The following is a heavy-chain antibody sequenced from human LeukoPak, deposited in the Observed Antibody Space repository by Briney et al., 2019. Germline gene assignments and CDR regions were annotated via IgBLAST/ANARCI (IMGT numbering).Heavy chain of an antibody. J-gene: IGHJ2*01. CDR1: GFTFGDYA. D-gene: IGHD7-27*01. Sequence: PGGSLRLSCTASGFTFGDYAMSWFRQAPGKGLEWVAFIRYDGSNKYYADSVKGRFTISRDNSKNTLYLQMNSLRAEDTAVYYCARAVTGDNPWPWYFDLWGRGTLVTVSS. V-gene: IGHV3-30*02. CDR3: ARAVTGDNPWPWYFDL. CDR2: IRYDGSNK.